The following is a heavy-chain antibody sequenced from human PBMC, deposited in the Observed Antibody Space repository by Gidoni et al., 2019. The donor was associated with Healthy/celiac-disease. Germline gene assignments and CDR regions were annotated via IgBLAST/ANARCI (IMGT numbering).Heavy chain of an antibody. CDR3: AAGSSGNIYYYYYYGMDV. D-gene: IGHD1-26*01. J-gene: IGHJ6*02. CDR1: GFTFSSYA. Sequence: EVQLLESGGGLVQPGGFLRLSCAASGFTFSSYAMSWVRQAPGKGLEWVSAISGSGGSTYYADSVKGRFTISRDNSKNTLYLQMNSLRAEDTAVYYCAAGSSGNIYYYYYYGMDVWGQGTTVTVSS. CDR2: ISGSGGST. V-gene: IGHV3-23*01.